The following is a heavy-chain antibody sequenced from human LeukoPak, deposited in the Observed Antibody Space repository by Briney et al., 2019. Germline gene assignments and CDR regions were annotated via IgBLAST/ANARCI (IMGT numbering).Heavy chain of an antibody. D-gene: IGHD3-3*01. CDR3: ARGYYDFPLDI. J-gene: IGHJ2*01. CDR1: GEALNGYY. CDR2: INHRGST. Sequence: PSETLSLTCAVYGEALNGYYWNWVRQSPGKGLEWIGEINHRGSTNYNPSLKSRVTILVDTSKRQFSLKLTSVTAADTAMYYCARGYYDFPLDIWGRGTQVIVSS. V-gene: IGHV4-34*01.